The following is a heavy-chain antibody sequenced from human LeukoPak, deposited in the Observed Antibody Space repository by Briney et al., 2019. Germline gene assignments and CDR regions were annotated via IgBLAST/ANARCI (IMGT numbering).Heavy chain of an antibody. D-gene: IGHD2-8*01. Sequence: SETLSLTCAVYGGSFSGYYWSWIRQPPGEGLEWIGEINHGGSTNYNPSLKSRVTISVDTSKNQFSLKLSSVTAADTAVYYCARANRPSAYTTNSKNRNWYFDLWGRGTLVTVSS. V-gene: IGHV4-34*01. CDR3: ARANRPSAYTTNSKNRNWYFDL. J-gene: IGHJ2*01. CDR1: GGSFSGYY. CDR2: INHGGST.